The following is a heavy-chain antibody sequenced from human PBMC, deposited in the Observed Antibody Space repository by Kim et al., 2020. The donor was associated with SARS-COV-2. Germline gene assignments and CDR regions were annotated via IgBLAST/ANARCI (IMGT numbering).Heavy chain of an antibody. J-gene: IGHJ4*02. D-gene: IGHD3-3*01. CDR2: IYYSGST. V-gene: IGHV4-30-4*01. CDR3: AREYRDFWSGYYLDY. Sequence: SETLSLTCTVSGGSISSGDYYWSWIRQPPGKGLEWIGYIYYSGSTYYNPSLKSRVTISVDTSKNQFSLKVNSVTAADTAVYYCAREYRDFWSGYYLDYWGQGTLVTVSS. CDR1: GGSISSGDYY.